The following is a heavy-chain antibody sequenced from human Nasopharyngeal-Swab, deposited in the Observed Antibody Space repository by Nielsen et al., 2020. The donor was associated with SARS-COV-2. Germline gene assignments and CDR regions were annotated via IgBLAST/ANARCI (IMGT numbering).Heavy chain of an antibody. CDR3: ARGPNHCSGGSCYPFIVYYGMDV. CDR1: GFTFSHYF. D-gene: IGHD2-15*01. CDR2: ITPSGGAT. J-gene: IGHJ6*02. V-gene: IGHV1-46*01. Sequence: ASVKVSCKASGFTFSHYFMHWVRQAPGQGLEWMGVITPSGGATNYAGKFRGRVTMTRDPSTSTVYMELSSLRSEDTAVYYCARGPNHCSGGSCYPFIVYYGMDVWGQGTTVTVSS.